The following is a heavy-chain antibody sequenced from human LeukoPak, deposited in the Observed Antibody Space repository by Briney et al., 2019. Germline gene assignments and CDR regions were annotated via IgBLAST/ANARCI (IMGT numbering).Heavy chain of an antibody. Sequence: SETLSLTCTVSGGSISGHYWSWVRQSPGRGLEWIGNIYTSGSTTYNPSLNSRVTMSIDTSKNQFSLKVSSMTAADTAVYYCARGSSSSGYDNWFDPWGQGTLVTVSS. CDR3: ARGSSSSGYDNWFDP. D-gene: IGHD5-12*01. CDR2: IYTSGST. CDR1: GGSISGHY. J-gene: IGHJ5*02. V-gene: IGHV4-4*09.